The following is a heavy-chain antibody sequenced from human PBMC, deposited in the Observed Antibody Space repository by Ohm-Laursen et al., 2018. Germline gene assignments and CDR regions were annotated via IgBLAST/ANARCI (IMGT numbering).Heavy chain of an antibody. CDR2: ISYDGSNK. CDR3: AKDLVAAAPIYYGMDV. CDR1: GFTFSSYG. Sequence: SLRLSCTASGFTFSSYGMHWVRQAPGKGLEWVAVISYDGSNKYYADSVKGRFTISRDNSKNTLYLQMNSLRAEDTAVYYCAKDLVAAAPIYYGMDVWGQGTTVTVSS. V-gene: IGHV3-30*18. J-gene: IGHJ6*02. D-gene: IGHD6-13*01.